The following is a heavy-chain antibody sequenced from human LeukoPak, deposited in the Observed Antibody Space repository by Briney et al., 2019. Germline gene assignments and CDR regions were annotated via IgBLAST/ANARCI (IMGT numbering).Heavy chain of an antibody. CDR1: GYIFTNYD. CDR3: ARDRSSGWYPLDY. V-gene: IGHV1-46*01. J-gene: IGHJ4*02. CDR2: INPSGGST. Sequence: GASLKVSCKASGYIFTNYDMHWVRQAPGQGLEWMGIINPSGGSTSYAQKFQGRVTMTTDSPTSTVYLELSSLRSEDTAMYYCARDRSSGWYPLDYWGQGTLVTVSS. D-gene: IGHD6-13*01.